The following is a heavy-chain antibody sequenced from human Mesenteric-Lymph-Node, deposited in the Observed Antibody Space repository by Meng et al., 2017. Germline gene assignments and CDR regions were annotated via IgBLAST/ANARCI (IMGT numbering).Heavy chain of an antibody. J-gene: IGHJ6*02. Sequence: ASVQVSCKASGYSFTGYYMHWVRQAPGQGLEWVGWINPNNGATRYAQKFQGRVTWTGDTSISTAYMELSRLRSDDPAVYYCAREGIIAPYGMDVWGQGTTVTVSS. CDR1: GYSFTGYY. CDR2: INPNNGAT. V-gene: IGHV1-2*02. D-gene: IGHD2-15*01. CDR3: AREGIIAPYGMDV.